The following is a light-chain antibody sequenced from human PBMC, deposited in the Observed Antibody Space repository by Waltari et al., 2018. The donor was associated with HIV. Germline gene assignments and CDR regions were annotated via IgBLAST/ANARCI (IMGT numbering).Light chain of an antibody. V-gene: IGLV3-1*01. CDR3: LAWDNNIVA. CDR2: QHT. Sequence: SYDVTQPPSVSVSPGQTASITCSGDQLGNTSISWYQQKPGQSPVLVIYQHTKRPSGIPERFSGSISGNTATLTIGGTQAMDEADYYCLAWDNNIVAFGGGTKLTVL. CDR1: QLGNTS. J-gene: IGLJ2*01.